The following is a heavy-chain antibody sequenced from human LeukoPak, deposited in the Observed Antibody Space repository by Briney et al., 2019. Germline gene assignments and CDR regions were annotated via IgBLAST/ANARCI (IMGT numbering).Heavy chain of an antibody. D-gene: IGHD2-2*02. V-gene: IGHV4-34*01. J-gene: IGHJ3*02. CDR2: INHSGST. Sequence: PSETLSLTCAVYGGSFSGYYWSWIRQPPGKGLEWIGEINHSGSTNYNPSLKSRVTISVDTSKNQFSLKLSSVTAADTAVYYCARSPKIPPYNAFDIWGQGTMVTVSS. CDR3: ARSPKIPPYNAFDI. CDR1: GGSFSGYY.